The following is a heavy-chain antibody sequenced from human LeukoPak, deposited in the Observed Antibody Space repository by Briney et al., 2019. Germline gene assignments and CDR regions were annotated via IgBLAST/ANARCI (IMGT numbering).Heavy chain of an antibody. Sequence: SETLSLTCAVYGGSFSGYYWSWIRQPPGKGLEWIGEINHSGSTNYNPSLKSRVTMSVDTSKNQFSLKLSSVTAADTAVYYCARGSRYDYVWGSYRLAGYFDYWGQGTLVTVSS. CDR1: GGSFSGYY. CDR3: ARGSRYDYVWGSYRLAGYFDY. CDR2: INHSGST. J-gene: IGHJ4*02. V-gene: IGHV4-34*01. D-gene: IGHD3-16*02.